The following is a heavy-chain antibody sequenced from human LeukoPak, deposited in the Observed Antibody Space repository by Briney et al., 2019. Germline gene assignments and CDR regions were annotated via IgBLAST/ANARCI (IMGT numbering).Heavy chain of an antibody. CDR2: ISGSGGST. V-gene: IGHV3-23*01. CDR1: GFTFSSYA. CDR3: AKTSYYYDSSGYYLFDY. Sequence: GGSLRLSCAASGFTFSSYAMSCVRQAPGKGLEWVSAISGSGGSTYYADSVKGRFTISRDNSKNTLYLQMNSLRAEDTAVYYCAKTSYYYDSSGYYLFDYWGQGTLVTVSS. J-gene: IGHJ4*02. D-gene: IGHD3-22*01.